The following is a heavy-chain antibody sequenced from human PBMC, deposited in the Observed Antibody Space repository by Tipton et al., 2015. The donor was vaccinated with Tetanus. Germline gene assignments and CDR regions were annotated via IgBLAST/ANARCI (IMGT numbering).Heavy chain of an antibody. D-gene: IGHD2-21*02. J-gene: IGHJ4*02. CDR3: ARGMAEASNCGGDCYSDY. CDR1: GFTFSSYS. V-gene: IGHV3-21*01. Sequence: GSLRLSCAASGFTFSSYSINWVRQAPGKGLEWVSYISSSSSYIYYADSVKGRFTISRDNAKNSLYLQMISLRAEDTAVYSCARGMAEASNCGGDCYSDYWGQGTLVTVSS. CDR2: ISSSSSYI.